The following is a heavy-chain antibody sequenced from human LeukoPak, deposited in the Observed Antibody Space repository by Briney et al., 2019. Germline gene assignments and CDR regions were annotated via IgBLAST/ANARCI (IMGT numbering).Heavy chain of an antibody. CDR2: IIPIFGTA. CDR1: GGTFSSYA. D-gene: IGHD6-19*01. CDR3: ARVPKYSSGWYDAFDI. Sequence: SVKVSCKASGGTFSSYAISWVRQAPGQGLEWMGGIIPIFGTANYAQKFQGRVTITTDESTSTAYMELSSLRSEDTAVYYCARVPKYSSGWYDAFDIWGQGTMVTVSS. V-gene: IGHV1-69*05. J-gene: IGHJ3*02.